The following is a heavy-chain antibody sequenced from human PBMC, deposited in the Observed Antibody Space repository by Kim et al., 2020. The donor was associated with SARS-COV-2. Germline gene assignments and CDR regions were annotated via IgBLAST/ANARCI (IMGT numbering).Heavy chain of an antibody. D-gene: IGHD3-22*01. J-gene: IGHJ3*02. V-gene: IGHV1-46*01. CDR3: ARGGYYDSSGYRDAFDI. Sequence: FQDRVTMTRDTSTSTVYMGLSSLRSEDTAVYYCARGGYYDSSGYRDAFDIWGQGTMVTVSS.